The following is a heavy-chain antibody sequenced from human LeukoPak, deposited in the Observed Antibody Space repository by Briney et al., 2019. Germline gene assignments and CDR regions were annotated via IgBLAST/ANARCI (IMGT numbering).Heavy chain of an antibody. CDR3: ARGEGFWSGYYTGLAFDI. V-gene: IGHV1-8*01. Sequence: ASVKVSCKASGYTSTSYDINWVRQATGQGLEWMGWMNPNSGNTGYAQKFQGRVTMTRNTSISTAYMELSSLRSEDTAVYYCARGEGFWSGYYTGLAFDIWGQGTMVTVSS. CDR2: MNPNSGNT. D-gene: IGHD3-3*01. J-gene: IGHJ3*02. CDR1: GYTSTSYD.